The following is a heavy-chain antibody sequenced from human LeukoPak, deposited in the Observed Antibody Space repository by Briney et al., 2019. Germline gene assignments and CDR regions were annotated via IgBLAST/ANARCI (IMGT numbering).Heavy chain of an antibody. CDR3: ARGPLRYDILTGYSAYYYYGMDV. D-gene: IGHD3-9*01. CDR2: IYHCGST. J-gene: IGHJ6*02. Sequence: PSETLSLTCAVYGGSFSGYYWSWIRQRPREGLEWIGEIYHCGSTNYNPSLKSRVTIPVDPSKNRFCLKRNSVNAVDTAVYYCARGPLRYDILTGYSAYYYYGMDVWGQGTTVTVSS. CDR1: GGSFSGYY. V-gene: IGHV4-34*01.